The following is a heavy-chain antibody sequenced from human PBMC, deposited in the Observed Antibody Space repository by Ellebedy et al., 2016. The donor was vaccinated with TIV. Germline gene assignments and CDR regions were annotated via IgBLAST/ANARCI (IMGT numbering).Heavy chain of an antibody. CDR3: RPGHYSDA. V-gene: IGHV3-23*01. Sequence: LSLTXAASGFSLSNSFMSWIRQAPGKGLEWVSTLTADGRSTYFADSVRGRFTISRDNSKNTVYLQMNSLRSEDTAVYYCRPGHYSDAWGQGTLVTVSS. CDR2: LTADGRST. CDR1: GFSLSNSF. J-gene: IGHJ4*02.